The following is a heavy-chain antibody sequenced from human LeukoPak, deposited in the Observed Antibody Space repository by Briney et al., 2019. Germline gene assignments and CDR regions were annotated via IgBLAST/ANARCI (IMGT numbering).Heavy chain of an antibody. CDR3: ASSGARYYYGSGSYTVDY. D-gene: IGHD3-10*01. CDR2: IYYSGST. J-gene: IGHJ4*02. V-gene: IGHV4-59*01. CDR1: GGSISSYY. Sequence: SETLSLTCTVSGGSISSYYWSWIRQPPGKGLEWIGYIYYSGSTNYNPSLKSRVTISVDTSKNQFSLKLSSVTAADTAVYYCASSGARYYYGSGSYTVDYWGQGTLVTVSS.